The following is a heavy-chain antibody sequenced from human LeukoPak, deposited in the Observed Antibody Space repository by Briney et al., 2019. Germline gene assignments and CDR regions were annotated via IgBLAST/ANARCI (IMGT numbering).Heavy chain of an antibody. J-gene: IGHJ4*02. D-gene: IGHD6-19*01. CDR2: INPNSGGT. Sequence: ASVKVSCKASGYTFTGYYMHWVRQAPGQGLEWMGWINPNSGGTNYAQKFQGRVTMTRDTSISTAYMELSRLRSDDTAVYYCARDHSETGGWYANWGQGTLVTVSS. CDR3: ARDHSETGGWYAN. CDR1: GYTFTGYY. V-gene: IGHV1-2*02.